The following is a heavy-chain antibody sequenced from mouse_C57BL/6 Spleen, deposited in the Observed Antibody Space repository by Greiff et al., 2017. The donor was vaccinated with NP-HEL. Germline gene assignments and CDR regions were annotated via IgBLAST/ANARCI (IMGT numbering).Heavy chain of an antibody. CDR2: ISNGGGST. Sequence: EVQRVESGGGLVQPGGSLKLSCAASGFTFSDYYMYWVRQTPEKRLEWVAYISNGGGSTYYPDTVKGRFTISRDNAKNTLYLQMSRLKSEDTAMYYCARSYYSNYPYYAMDYWGQGTSVTVSS. CDR3: ARSYYSNYPYYAMDY. J-gene: IGHJ4*01. D-gene: IGHD2-5*01. V-gene: IGHV5-12*01. CDR1: GFTFSDYY.